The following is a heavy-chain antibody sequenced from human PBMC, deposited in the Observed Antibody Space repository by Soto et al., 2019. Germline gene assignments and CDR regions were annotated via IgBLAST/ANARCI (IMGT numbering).Heavy chain of an antibody. CDR3: ARDSRTTPSRLCDY. D-gene: IGHD1-26*01. CDR1: GYTFTSYG. J-gene: IGHJ4*02. Sequence: ASVKVSCKASGYTFTSYGISWVRQAPGQGVEWMGWLSAYKGNTHYAQKLQRRVTMTTDTSASTAFTELRSLTTDDTAVYYCARDSRTTPSRLCDYWGQGTLVTVSS. V-gene: IGHV1-18*01. CDR2: LSAYKGNT.